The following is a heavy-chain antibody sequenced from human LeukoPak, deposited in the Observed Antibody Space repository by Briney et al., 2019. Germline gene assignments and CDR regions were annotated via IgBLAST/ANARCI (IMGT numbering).Heavy chain of an antibody. CDR2: IYHSGST. J-gene: IGHJ4*02. CDR3: ARHFPGAYYIYFDY. Sequence: SETLSLTCTVSGYSISSGYYWGWIRQPPGKGLEWIGSIYHSGSTYYNPSLKSRVTISVDTSKNQFSLKLSSVTAADTAVYYCARHFPGAYYIYFDYWGQGTLVTVSS. V-gene: IGHV4-38-2*02. CDR1: GYSISSGYY. D-gene: IGHD3-10*01.